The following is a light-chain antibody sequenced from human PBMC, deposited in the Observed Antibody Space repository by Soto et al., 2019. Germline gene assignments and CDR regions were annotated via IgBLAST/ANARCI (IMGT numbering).Light chain of an antibody. J-gene: IGKJ3*01. V-gene: IGKV3-20*01. CDR1: QTVTSNR. Sequence: DMLLTQSPGTLSLSPGERATLSCRASQTVTSNRLSWYQQKPGQAPRLLIYGASRRSTGIPDRFSGSGSGTDFTLTISILEPEDFAVYYCQQYGNLPSGFAFGHGTTVDTK. CDR3: QQYGNLPSGFA. CDR2: GAS.